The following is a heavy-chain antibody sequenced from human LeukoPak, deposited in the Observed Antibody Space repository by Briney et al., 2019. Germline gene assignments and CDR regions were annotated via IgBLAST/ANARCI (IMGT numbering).Heavy chain of an antibody. Sequence: PGGSLRLSCAASGFTFSSYWMHWVRQAPGKGLVWVSRINSDGSSTSYADSVKGRFTISRDNAKNTLYLQMNSLRAEDTTVYYCARVLGIRLQFGFDYWGQGTLVTVSS. CDR1: GFTFSSYW. J-gene: IGHJ4*02. V-gene: IGHV3-74*01. CDR2: INSDGSST. D-gene: IGHD5-24*01. CDR3: ARVLGIRLQFGFDY.